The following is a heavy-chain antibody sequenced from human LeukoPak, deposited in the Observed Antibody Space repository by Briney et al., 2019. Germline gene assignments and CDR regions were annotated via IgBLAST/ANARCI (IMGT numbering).Heavy chain of an antibody. D-gene: IGHD1-1*01. J-gene: IGHJ4*02. Sequence: GGSLRLSCAASGFSFSNYAMSWVRPAPGRGPGWVSSIRGGGVSFYADSVKGRFTLSRDDSRNTVYLQLNNLRVEDTAIYYCANANWVSNADAVWWGQGTQVTVSS. CDR3: ANANWVSNADAVW. V-gene: IGHV3-23*01. CDR2: IRGGGVS. CDR1: GFSFSNYA.